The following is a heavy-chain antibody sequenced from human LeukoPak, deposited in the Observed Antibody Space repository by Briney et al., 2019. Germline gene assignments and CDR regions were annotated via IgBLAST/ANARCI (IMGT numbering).Heavy chain of an antibody. D-gene: IGHD2-15*01. Sequence: GGSVKVSCKASGYTFTGYYMHWVRQAPGQGLEWMGWINPNSGGTNYAQKFQGRVTMTRDTSISTAYMELSRLRSDDTAVYYCARVVVAATKSENWFDPWGQGTLVTVSS. J-gene: IGHJ5*02. CDR2: INPNSGGT. V-gene: IGHV1-2*02. CDR3: ARVVVAATKSENWFDP. CDR1: GYTFTGYY.